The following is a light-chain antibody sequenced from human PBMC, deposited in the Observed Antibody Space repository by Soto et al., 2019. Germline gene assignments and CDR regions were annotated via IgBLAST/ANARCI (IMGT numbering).Light chain of an antibody. J-gene: IGKJ1*01. CDR3: QQSYSTPRT. Sequence: DIQLTQSPSSLSSSVGDRFTITCRASQIINKYLNWYQQKPGKAPKLLIYASSSLLSGVPSRFSGSESGPDFTLTISSLQPEDFATYYCQQSYSTPRTFGQGTKVDIK. CDR2: ASS. CDR1: QIINKY. V-gene: IGKV1-39*01.